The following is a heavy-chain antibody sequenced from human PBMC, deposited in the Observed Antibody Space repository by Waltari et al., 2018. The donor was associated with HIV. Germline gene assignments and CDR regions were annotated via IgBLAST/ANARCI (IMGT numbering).Heavy chain of an antibody. CDR1: GYSFIDFD. D-gene: IGHD3-3*01. CDR3: TKGRRGALFGDE. Sequence: QVQLVQSVAEIKKPRASVRVSCRASGYSFIDFDINWVRRAPGRGLEWVGWMNPDNGDAGYGHKFKGRFTLTRDITTDTAYMDVTNLKSEDTAIYYCTKGRRGALFGDEWGQGTLVTVSS. CDR2: MNPDNGDA. J-gene: IGHJ4*02. V-gene: IGHV1-8*02.